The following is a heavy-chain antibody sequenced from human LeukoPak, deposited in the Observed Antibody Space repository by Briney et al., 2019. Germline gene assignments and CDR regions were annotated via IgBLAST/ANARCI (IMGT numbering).Heavy chain of an antibody. CDR3: AKDAIAAAGNVY. Sequence: GGSLRLSCAASGFTFSSYGMHWVRQAPGKGLEWVAVISYDGSNKYYADSVKGRFTISRDNSKNTLYLQMNSLRAEDTAVYYCAKDAIAAAGNVYWGQGTLVTVSS. CDR2: ISYDGSNK. J-gene: IGHJ4*02. D-gene: IGHD6-13*01. CDR1: GFTFSSYG. V-gene: IGHV3-30*18.